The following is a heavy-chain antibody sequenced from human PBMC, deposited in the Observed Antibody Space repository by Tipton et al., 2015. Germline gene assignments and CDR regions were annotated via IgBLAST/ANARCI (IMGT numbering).Heavy chain of an antibody. D-gene: IGHD3-10*01. V-gene: IGHV1-69*17. CDR3: AGVSCYGASHYCDGFDV. CDR1: GNTLITYA. J-gene: IGHJ3*01. Sequence: QLVQSGAEVKRPGFSVKVSCQISGNTLITYAINWVRQAPGQGLEWMGGLISVFNISNYAHKVRGRVAFSADTSTGTAYMELSSLRSEDTAVYYCAGVSCYGASHYCDGFDVWGQGTMVTVSS. CDR2: LISVFNIS.